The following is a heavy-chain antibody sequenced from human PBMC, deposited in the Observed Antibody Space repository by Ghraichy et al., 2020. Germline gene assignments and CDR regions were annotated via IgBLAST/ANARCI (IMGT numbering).Heavy chain of an antibody. CDR2: IKQDGSEK. D-gene: IGHD5-12*01. CDR3: ARVPQTNSGYEYYYYYGMDV. V-gene: IGHV3-7*01. Sequence: GGSLRLSCAASGFTFSSYWMSWVRQAPGKGLEWVANIKQDGSEKYYVDSVKGRFTISRDNAKNSLYLQMNSLRAEDTAVYYCARVPQTNSGYEYYYYYGMDVGGQGTTVTVSS. J-gene: IGHJ6*02. CDR1: GFTFSSYW.